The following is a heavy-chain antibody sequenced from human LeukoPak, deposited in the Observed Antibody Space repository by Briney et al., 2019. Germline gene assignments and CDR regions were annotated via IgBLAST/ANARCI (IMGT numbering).Heavy chain of an antibody. D-gene: IGHD3-10*01. Sequence: SETLSLTCTVSGGSISSYYWSWIRQPPGKGLEWIGYIYYSGSTNYNPSLKSRVTISVDTSKNQFSLKLSSVTAADTAVYYCARHLPRSGRLDWGQGTLVTVSS. J-gene: IGHJ4*02. CDR3: ARHLPRSGRLD. CDR2: IYYSGST. V-gene: IGHV4-59*08. CDR1: GGSISSYY.